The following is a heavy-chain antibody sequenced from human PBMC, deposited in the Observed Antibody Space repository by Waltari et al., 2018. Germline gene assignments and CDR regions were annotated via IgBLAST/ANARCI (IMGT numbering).Heavy chain of an antibody. Sequence: QVQLQQWGAGLLKPSGTLSLTCAFSGGSFNCPYWGWIRQPPGGGRGWIAEINPSGNTNYNPSLRSRVTMSVDTSKTESSLKVTSVTAADTAMYYCASGLGGYYFDSWGQGTLVSVSS. CDR2: INPSGNT. D-gene: IGHD3-16*01. CDR1: GGSFNCPY. J-gene: IGHJ4*02. CDR3: ASGLGGYYFDS. V-gene: IGHV4-34*01.